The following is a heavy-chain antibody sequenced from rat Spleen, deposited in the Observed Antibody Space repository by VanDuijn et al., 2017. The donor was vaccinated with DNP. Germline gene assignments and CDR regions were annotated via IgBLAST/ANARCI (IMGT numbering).Heavy chain of an antibody. J-gene: IGHJ2*01. CDR2: ISYSGST. Sequence: EVQLQESGSGLVKPSQSLSLTCSVTGYSITSNYWGWIRKFPGNKMEYIGHISYSGSTDYNPSLKSRISITRDTSRNHFLLHLNSVTTEDTATYYCARWTRYFDYWGQGIMVTVSS. CDR3: ARWTRYFDY. D-gene: IGHD1-7*01. CDR1: GYSITSNY. V-gene: IGHV3-1*01.